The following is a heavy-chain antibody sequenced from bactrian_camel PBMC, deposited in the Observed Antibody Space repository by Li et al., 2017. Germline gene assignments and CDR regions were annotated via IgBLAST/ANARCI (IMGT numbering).Heavy chain of an antibody. V-gene: IGHV3S53*01. CDR1: GFSYSPN. J-gene: IGHJ7*01. CDR2: INSETLT. D-gene: IGHD2*01. Sequence: HVQLVESGGASAQTGGSLTLSCVASGFSYSPNMAWFRQAPGKEREAIASINSETLTNYADSVKGRFTISKDSRDFLNLEMNSLKPEDTAIYYCADERFKNEHGRSTRCLPGTEYWGKGTQVTVS.